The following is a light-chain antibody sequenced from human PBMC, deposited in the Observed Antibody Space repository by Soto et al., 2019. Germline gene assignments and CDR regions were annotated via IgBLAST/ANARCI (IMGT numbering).Light chain of an antibody. V-gene: IGKV3-11*01. CDR3: QQRSNWPTIT. CDR2: DAS. Sequence: DIVLTQSPATLSLSPGERATLSCRASQSVSSYLAWYQQKPGQAPRLLIYDASNRATGIPARFSGSGCGTDFSLPISSLEPEDFLVYYCQQRSNWPTITFGQGTRLEIK. CDR1: QSVSSY. J-gene: IGKJ5*01.